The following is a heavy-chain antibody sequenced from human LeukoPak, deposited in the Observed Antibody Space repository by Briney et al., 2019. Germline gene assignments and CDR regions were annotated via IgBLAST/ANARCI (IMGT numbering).Heavy chain of an antibody. CDR2: ISYDGSNK. D-gene: IGHD5-18*01. CDR3: ARAGRSSWIQLWLSDNNFDY. J-gene: IGHJ4*02. CDR1: GFTFSSYA. Sequence: GKSLRLSCAASGFTFSSYAMHWVRQAPGKGLEWVAVISYDGSNKYYADSVKGRFTISRDNSKNTLYLQMNSLRAEDTAVYYCARAGRSSWIQLWLSDNNFDYWGQGTLVTVSS. V-gene: IGHV3-30-3*01.